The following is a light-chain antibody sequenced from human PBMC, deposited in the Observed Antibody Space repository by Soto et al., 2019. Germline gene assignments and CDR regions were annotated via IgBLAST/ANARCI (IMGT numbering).Light chain of an antibody. V-gene: IGKV3-20*01. CDR2: NSS. CDR3: QQYRDLPQT. Sequence: EIVLTQSPGTLSLSPGERATLSCRASQSVRSNYLAWYQQKPGQAPRLLIYNSSTRATGIPDRFSGSGSGTDFTLTISRLAPEDFALYSCQQYRDLPQTFGQGTQVEIK. CDR1: QSVRSNY. J-gene: IGKJ1*01.